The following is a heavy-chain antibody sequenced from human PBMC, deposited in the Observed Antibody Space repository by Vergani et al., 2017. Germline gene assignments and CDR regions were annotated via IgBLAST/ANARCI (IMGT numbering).Heavy chain of an antibody. CDR2: INSDGSST. J-gene: IGHJ4*02. CDR3: AKHDYDFWSGYYALRYFDY. CDR1: GFTFSSYW. D-gene: IGHD3-3*01. V-gene: IGHV3-74*02. Sequence: EVQLLESGGGLVQPGGSLRLSCAASGFTFSSYWMHWVRQAPGKGLVWVSRINSDGSSTSYADSVKGRFTIARDNAKNTLYLQMNSLRAEDTAVYYCAKHDYDFWSGYYALRYFDYWGQGTLVTVSS.